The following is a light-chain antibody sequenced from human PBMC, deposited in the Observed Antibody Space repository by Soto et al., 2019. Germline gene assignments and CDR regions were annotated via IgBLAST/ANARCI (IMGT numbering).Light chain of an antibody. CDR2: AAS. Sequence: DIQLTQSPSFLSASVGDRVTITCRASQGISSYLAWYQQKPGKAPNLLIYAASTLQSGVPSRFSGSGFGTEFTLTISGLQPEDFAVYYCQKLDSYPLNFGGGTQVEIK. CDR3: QKLDSYPLN. V-gene: IGKV1-9*01. CDR1: QGISSY. J-gene: IGKJ4*01.